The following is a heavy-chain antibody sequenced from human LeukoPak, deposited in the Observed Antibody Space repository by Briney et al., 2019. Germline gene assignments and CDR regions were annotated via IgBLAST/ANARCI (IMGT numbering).Heavy chain of an antibody. CDR2: IYYSGST. CDR1: GGSITYYY. Sequence: SETLSLTCTVSGGSITYYYWSWIRQPPGKGLDWLGYIYYSGSTNYNPSLKSRVTISVDTSKNQFSLKLSSVTAADTAVYYCASQAAYYYDSSGPQEGAFDIWGQGTMVTVSS. D-gene: IGHD3-22*01. J-gene: IGHJ3*02. V-gene: IGHV4-59*01. CDR3: ASQAAYYYDSSGPQEGAFDI.